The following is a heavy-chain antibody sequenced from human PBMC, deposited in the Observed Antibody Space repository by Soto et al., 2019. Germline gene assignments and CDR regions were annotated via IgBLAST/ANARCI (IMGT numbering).Heavy chain of an antibody. CDR3: ARVPGVGAFDI. CDR1: GGSISSYY. Sequence: SETLSLTCTVSGGSISSYYWSWIRQPPGKGLEWIGYIYYSGSTNYNPSLKSRVTISVDTSKNQFSLKLSSVTAADTAVYYCARVPGVGAFDIWGQGTMVTVSS. D-gene: IGHD3-10*01. V-gene: IGHV4-59*01. J-gene: IGHJ3*02. CDR2: IYYSGST.